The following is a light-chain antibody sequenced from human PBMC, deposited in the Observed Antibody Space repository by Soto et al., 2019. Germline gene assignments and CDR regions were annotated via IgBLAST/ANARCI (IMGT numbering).Light chain of an antibody. Sequence: EILMTQAPDTLSVSAGESATLSCRASQRVYSNLAWYQQRPGQAPRLLIYGASTRATGVPARFSGRGSGTEFTLTISSLQSEDFAVYYCQQRSMFGQGTKVDIK. CDR3: QQRSM. J-gene: IGKJ1*01. V-gene: IGKV3-15*01. CDR1: QRVYSN. CDR2: GAS.